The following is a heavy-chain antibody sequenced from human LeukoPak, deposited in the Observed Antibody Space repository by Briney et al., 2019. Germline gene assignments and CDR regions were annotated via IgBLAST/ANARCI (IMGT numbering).Heavy chain of an antibody. J-gene: IGHJ5*02. Sequence: ASVKVSCQTSGYSFASYGISWVRQAPGHGLEWMGWISAYNGDTRYAQHLQGRVSLTTDLSTGTAFMELRSLTSDDTALYYCARDTALIRTPGGPDSWGQGTLVTVSP. CDR1: GYSFASYG. CDR2: ISAYNGDT. V-gene: IGHV1-18*01. D-gene: IGHD2-8*02. CDR3: ARDTALIRTPGGPDS.